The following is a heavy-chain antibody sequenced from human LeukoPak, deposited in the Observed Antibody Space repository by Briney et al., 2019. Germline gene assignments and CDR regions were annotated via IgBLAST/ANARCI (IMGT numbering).Heavy chain of an antibody. CDR1: GGSISSYY. Sequence: SSETLSLTCTVSGGSISSYYWSWIRQPPGKGLEWIGYIYYSGSTNYNPSLKRRVTISVDTSKNQFSLKLSSVTAADTAVYYCARAATTAPSWFDPWGQGTLVTVSS. V-gene: IGHV4-59*01. CDR2: IYYSGST. CDR3: ARAATTAPSWFDP. J-gene: IGHJ5*02. D-gene: IGHD4-17*01.